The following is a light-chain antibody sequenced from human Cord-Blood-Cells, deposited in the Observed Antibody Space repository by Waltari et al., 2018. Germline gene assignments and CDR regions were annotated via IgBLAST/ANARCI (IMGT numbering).Light chain of an antibody. Sequence: DIVMTQAPDPLPVSLGGMATINCKSSPSVLYSSNNKNYLAWYQQKPGQPPKLLIYWASTRESGVPDRFSGSGSGTDFTLTISSLQAEDVAVYYCQQYYSTPWTFGQGTKVEIK. CDR3: QQYYSTPWT. CDR1: PSVLYSSNNKNY. V-gene: IGKV4-1*01. CDR2: WAS. J-gene: IGKJ1*01.